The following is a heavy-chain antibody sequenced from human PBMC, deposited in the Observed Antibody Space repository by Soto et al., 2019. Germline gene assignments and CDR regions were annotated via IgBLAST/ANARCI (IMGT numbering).Heavy chain of an antibody. Sequence: SETLSLTCAVSGGTISSNNWWNWVRQPPGMGLEWIGEIYHSGNTNYNPSLKSRVTISVDKSKNEFSLKLSSVTAADTAVYYCARKITMIRGIMIDYWGQGTLVTV. CDR1: GGTISSNNW. D-gene: IGHD3-10*01. V-gene: IGHV4-4*02. CDR2: IYHSGNT. CDR3: ARKITMIRGIMIDY. J-gene: IGHJ4*02.